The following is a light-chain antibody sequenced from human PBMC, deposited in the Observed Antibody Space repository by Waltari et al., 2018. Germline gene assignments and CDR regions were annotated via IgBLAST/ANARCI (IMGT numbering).Light chain of an antibody. V-gene: IGLV3-1*01. CDR1: KLGDEY. J-gene: IGLJ2*01. Sequence: SYELTQPPSVSVAPGQTTSITGTGEKLGDEYDCWYQQKQGQSPVLVIYQDTKRPSGIPERFSGSNSGTTATLPISGTQAMDEADYYCQSWDSSTVLFGGGTKLTVL. CDR2: QDT. CDR3: QSWDSSTVL.